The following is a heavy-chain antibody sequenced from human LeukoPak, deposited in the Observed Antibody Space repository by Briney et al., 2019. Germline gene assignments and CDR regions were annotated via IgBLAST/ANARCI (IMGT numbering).Heavy chain of an antibody. V-gene: IGHV3-30-3*01. J-gene: IGHJ4*02. CDR3: ARDRRGSGWHGEVDY. Sequence: AGGSLRLSCAASGFTFSSYALHWVREAPGKGLEWVAIISYDGSNKYYADSVKGRFTISRDNSKNTLYLQMNSLRAEDTAVYYCARDRRGSGWHGEVDYWGQGTLVTVSS. CDR2: ISYDGSNK. CDR1: GFTFSSYA. D-gene: IGHD6-19*01.